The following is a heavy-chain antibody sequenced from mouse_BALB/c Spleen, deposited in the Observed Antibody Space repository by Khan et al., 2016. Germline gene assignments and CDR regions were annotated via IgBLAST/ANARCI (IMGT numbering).Heavy chain of an antibody. J-gene: IGHJ1*01. CDR3: ARDLNDDYYWYLDG. D-gene: IGHD2-3*01. Sequence: EVELVESGGGLVQPGGSLRLSCTTSGFTFTDYYMSWVRQPPGEALEWLGFARNKANGYTTEYSASVKGRFTISRDNSQSILYLQMNTLRPEDSATYYCARDLNDDYYWYLDGWGAGTTVTVSA. V-gene: IGHV7-3*02. CDR2: ARNKANGYTT. CDR1: GFTFTDYY.